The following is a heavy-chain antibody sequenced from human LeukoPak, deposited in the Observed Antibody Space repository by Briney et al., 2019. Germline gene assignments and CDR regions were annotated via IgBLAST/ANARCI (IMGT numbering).Heavy chain of an antibody. CDR3: ARAITTSGFRTGY. CDR2: ISADNTNT. J-gene: IGHJ4*02. CDR1: GYTFTGYD. D-gene: IGHD2/OR15-2a*01. Sequence: GASVKVSCKASGYTFTGYDISWVRQAPGQGLEWMGWISADNTNTNYAQKLQGRVTTTTDTSTRTAYMELRSLRSDDTALYYCARAITTSGFRTGYWGQGTLVTVSS. V-gene: IGHV1-18*01.